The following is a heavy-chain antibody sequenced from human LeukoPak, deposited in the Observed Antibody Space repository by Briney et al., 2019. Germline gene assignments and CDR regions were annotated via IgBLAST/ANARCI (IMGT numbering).Heavy chain of an antibody. D-gene: IGHD6-13*01. CDR1: GFTFSSYS. Sequence: GGSLRLSCAASGFTFSSYSMNWVRQAPGKGLEWVSSISSSSSYIYYADSVKGRFTISRDNAKSSLYLQMNSLRAEDTAVYYCARESDSSSWYSGYLDYWGQGTLVTVSS. J-gene: IGHJ4*02. CDR2: ISSSSSYI. CDR3: ARESDSSSWYSGYLDY. V-gene: IGHV3-21*01.